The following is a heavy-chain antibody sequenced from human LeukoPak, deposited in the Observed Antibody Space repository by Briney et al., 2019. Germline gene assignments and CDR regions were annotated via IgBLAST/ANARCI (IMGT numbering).Heavy chain of an antibody. Sequence: ASVKVSCKASGYTFTGYYIHWVRQAPGQGLEWMGWISAYNGNTNYAQKLQGRVTMTTDTSTSTAYMELRSLRSDDTAVYYCARGVLLWFGELLDYWGQGTLVTVSS. CDR3: ARGVLLWFGELLDY. V-gene: IGHV1-18*04. CDR2: ISAYNGNT. J-gene: IGHJ4*02. CDR1: GYTFTGYY. D-gene: IGHD3-10*01.